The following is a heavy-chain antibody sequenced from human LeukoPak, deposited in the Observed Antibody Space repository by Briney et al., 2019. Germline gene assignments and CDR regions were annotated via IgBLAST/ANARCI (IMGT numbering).Heavy chain of an antibody. Sequence: GGSLRLSGAASAFTSNSYAMSWVRQAPGKGLEWVSTISDSGSSIYYADSVKGRFTISRDNSKNTLYLQMNSLRAEDTAVYYCAKDAGGRYDSGRYNDYWGQGTLVAVSS. CDR1: AFTSNSYA. CDR2: ISDSGSSI. D-gene: IGHD3-10*01. J-gene: IGHJ4*02. V-gene: IGHV3-23*01. CDR3: AKDAGGRYDSGRYNDY.